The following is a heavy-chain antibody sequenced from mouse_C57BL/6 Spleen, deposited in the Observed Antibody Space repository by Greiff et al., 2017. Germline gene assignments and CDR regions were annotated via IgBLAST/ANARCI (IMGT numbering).Heavy chain of an antibody. Sequence: QVQLQQSGPGLVQPSQSLSITCTVSGFSLTSYGVHWVRQSPGKGLEWLGVIWRGGSTDYNASFMSRLSITKDNSKSQVFCKMNSLQADDTAIYYCSKVSGTEDAMDYWGQGTSVTVSS. CDR2: IWRGGST. CDR1: GFSLTSYG. V-gene: IGHV2-5*01. CDR3: SKVSGTEDAMDY. D-gene: IGHD4-1*01. J-gene: IGHJ4*01.